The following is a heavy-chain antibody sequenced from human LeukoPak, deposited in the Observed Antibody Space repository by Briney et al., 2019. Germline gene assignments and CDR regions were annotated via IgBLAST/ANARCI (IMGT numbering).Heavy chain of an antibody. D-gene: IGHD3-10*02. J-gene: IGHJ6*04. CDR1: GFTFGGYW. CDR3: AELGITMIGGV. CDR2: ISSSGSTI. Sequence: GGSLRLSCAASGFTFGGYWMHWVRQAPGKGLEWVSYISSSGSTIYYADSVKGRFTISRDNAKNSLYLQMNSLRAEDTAVYYCAELGITMIGGVWGKGTTVTISS. V-gene: IGHV3-48*04.